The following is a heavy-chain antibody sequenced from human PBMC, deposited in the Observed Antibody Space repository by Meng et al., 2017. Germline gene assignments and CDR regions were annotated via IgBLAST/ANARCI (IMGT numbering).Heavy chain of an antibody. V-gene: IGHV1-3*01. CDR3: ASSPGEYCSSTSCYADYYYYGMDV. D-gene: IGHD2-2*01. CDR2: INAGNGNT. J-gene: IGHJ6*02. Sequence: ASVKVSCKASGYTFTSYAMHWVCQAPGQRLEWMGWINAGNGNTKYSQKFQGRVTITRDTSASTAYMELSSLRSEDTAVYYCASSPGEYCSSTSCYADYYYYGMDVWGQGTTVTVSS. CDR1: GYTFTSYA.